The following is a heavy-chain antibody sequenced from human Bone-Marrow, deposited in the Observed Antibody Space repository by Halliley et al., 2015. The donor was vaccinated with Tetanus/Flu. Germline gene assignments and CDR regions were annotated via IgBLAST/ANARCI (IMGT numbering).Heavy chain of an antibody. CDR3: ARGSYTSIWYSYYFDS. J-gene: IGHJ4*02. CDR2: IYYNGLT. V-gene: IGHV4-59*09. Sequence: GFIYYNGLTNYNPSLKSRSTISEDTPKNQFSLRLRSVTAADTAVYYCARGSYTSIWYSYYFDSWGQGTLVTVSS. D-gene: IGHD6-13*01.